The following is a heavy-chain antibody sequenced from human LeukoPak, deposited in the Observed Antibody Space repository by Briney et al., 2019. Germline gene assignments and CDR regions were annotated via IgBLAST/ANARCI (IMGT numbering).Heavy chain of an antibody. CDR2: ISAYNGNT. CDR1: GYTFTSYG. D-gene: IGHD2-2*01. Sequence: ASVKVSCKASGYTFTSYGISWVRQAPGQGLEWMGWISAYNGNTNYAQKFQGRVTMTRNTSISTAYMELSSLRSEDTAVYYCARKAKVVVPANWFDPWGQGTLVTVSS. J-gene: IGHJ5*02. CDR3: ARKAKVVVPANWFDP. V-gene: IGHV1-18*01.